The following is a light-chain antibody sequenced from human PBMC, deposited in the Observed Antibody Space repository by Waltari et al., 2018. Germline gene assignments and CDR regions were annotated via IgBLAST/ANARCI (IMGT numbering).Light chain of an antibody. CDR2: GAS. Sequence: AIRITQSPSSLSASTGDRVTITCRASQTISMYLAWYQQKPGKAPKLLRSGASHLERGVPSRFSGSQSGTDFTLTISCLQSEEFAVYYCQQYNTYPLTFGGGSKVEI. CDR3: QQYNTYPLT. J-gene: IGKJ4*01. CDR1: QTISMY. V-gene: IGKV1-8*01.